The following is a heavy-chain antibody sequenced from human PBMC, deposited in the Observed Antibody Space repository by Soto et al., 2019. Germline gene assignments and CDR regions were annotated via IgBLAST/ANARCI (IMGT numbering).Heavy chain of an antibody. J-gene: IGHJ6*02. CDR1: GFNFGAYG. CDR2: ISHDGTKT. CDR3: AKDRRDGYTTCSRCYGVDV. V-gene: IGHV3-30*18. Sequence: QVQLVESGGGVVQPGTSLRLACEASGFNFGAYGMHWVRQAPGKVLEWVAVISHDGTKTYYSDSVKGRFTVSRDNSKNMLYVQMVSLRPDDTAVYSCAKDRRDGYTTCSRCYGVDVWGQGTTVTVSS. D-gene: IGHD5-18*01.